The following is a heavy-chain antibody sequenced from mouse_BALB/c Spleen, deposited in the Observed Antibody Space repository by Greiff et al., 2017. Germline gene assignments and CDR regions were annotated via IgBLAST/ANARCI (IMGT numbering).Heavy chain of an antibody. CDR3: ARGLKAWFAY. V-gene: IGHV3-2*02. D-gene: IGHD1-3*01. CDR2: ISYSGST. J-gene: IGHJ3*01. CDR1: GYSITSDYA. Sequence: VQLQQSGPGLVKPSQSLSLTCTVTGYSITSDYAWNWIRQFPGNKLEWMGYISYSGSTSYNPSLKSRISITRDTSKNQFFLQLNSVTTEDTATYYCARGLKAWFAYWGQGTLVTVSA.